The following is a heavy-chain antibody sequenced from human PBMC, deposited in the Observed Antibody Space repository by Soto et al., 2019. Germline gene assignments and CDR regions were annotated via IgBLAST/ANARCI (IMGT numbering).Heavy chain of an antibody. CDR1: GFTFSSYG. Sequence: QVQLVESGGGVVQPGRSLRLSCAASGFTFSSYGMHWVRQAPGKGLEWVAVISYDGSNKYYADSVKGRFTISRDNSKNTLYLQMNSLRAEDTAVYYCAKDTAMVPEDYWGQGTLVTVSS. CDR3: AKDTAMVPEDY. J-gene: IGHJ4*02. CDR2: ISYDGSNK. D-gene: IGHD5-18*01. V-gene: IGHV3-30*18.